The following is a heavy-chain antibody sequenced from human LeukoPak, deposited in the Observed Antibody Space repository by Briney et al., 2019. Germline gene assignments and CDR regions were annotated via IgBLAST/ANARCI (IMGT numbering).Heavy chain of an antibody. D-gene: IGHD3-22*01. CDR2: IYYSGST. J-gene: IGHJ5*02. CDR3: ARVHGRGYYDSSGYLNWFDP. CDR1: GGSISSGDYY. V-gene: IGHV4-30-4*01. Sequence: SETLSLTCTVSGGSISSGDYYWSWIRQPPGKGLEWIGYIYYSGSTYYNPSLKSRVTISVDTSKNQFSLKLSSVTAADTAVYYCARVHGRGYYDSSGYLNWFDPWGQGTLVTVSS.